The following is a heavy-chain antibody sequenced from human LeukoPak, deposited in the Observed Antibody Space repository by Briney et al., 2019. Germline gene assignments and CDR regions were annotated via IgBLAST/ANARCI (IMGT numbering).Heavy chain of an antibody. Sequence: GGSLRLSCAASGFTVSSNYMSWVRQAPGKGLEWVSVIYTGGSTCYADSVKGRFTISRDNSKNTLYLQMNSLRAEDTAVYYCARVQPDYYDSSGYQAYYFDYWGQGTLVTVSS. CDR1: GFTVSSNY. CDR3: ARVQPDYYDSSGYQAYYFDY. D-gene: IGHD3-22*01. V-gene: IGHV3-53*01. J-gene: IGHJ4*02. CDR2: IYTGGST.